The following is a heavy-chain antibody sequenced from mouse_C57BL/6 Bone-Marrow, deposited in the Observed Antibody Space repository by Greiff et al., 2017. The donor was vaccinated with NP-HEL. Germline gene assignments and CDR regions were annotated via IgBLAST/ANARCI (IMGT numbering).Heavy chain of an antibody. Sequence: QVQLKESGPGLVAPSPSLSITCTVSGFSLTSSAISWVRQPPGKGLEWLGVIWTGGGTNYNSALKSRLTISQDNTKRQVFLKMNSLQTDDTARYYCARNPVGYGRDYYAMDYWGQGTSVTVSS. D-gene: IGHD2-2*01. CDR2: IWTGGGT. V-gene: IGHV2-9-1*01. CDR3: ARNPVGYGRDYYAMDY. CDR1: GFSLTSSA. J-gene: IGHJ4*01.